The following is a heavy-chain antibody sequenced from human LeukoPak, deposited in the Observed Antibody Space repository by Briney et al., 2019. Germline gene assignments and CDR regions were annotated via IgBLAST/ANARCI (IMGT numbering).Heavy chain of an antibody. CDR3: ARDPPYCTNGVCTPSPGPSFDY. V-gene: IGHV1-69*04. J-gene: IGHJ4*02. CDR1: GGTFSSYA. Sequence: ASVKVSCKASGGTFSSYAISWVRQAPGQGLEWMGRIIPILGIANYAQKFQGRVTITADKSTNTAYMELSSLRSEDTAVYYCARDPPYCTNGVCTPSPGPSFDYWGQGTLVTVSS. D-gene: IGHD2-8*01. CDR2: IIPILGIA.